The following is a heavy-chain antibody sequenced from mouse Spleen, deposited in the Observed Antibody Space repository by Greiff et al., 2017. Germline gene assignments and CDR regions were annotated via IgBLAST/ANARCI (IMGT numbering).Heavy chain of an antibody. CDR1: GFSLTDYG. Sequence: VMLVESGPGLVAPSQSLSITCTVSGFSLTDYGVSWIRQPPGKGLEWLGVIWGGGSTYYNSALKSRLSISKDNSKSQVFLKMNSLQANDTAIYYCARDGNPTFYAMDYWGQGTSVTVSS. J-gene: IGHJ4*01. CDR3: ARDGNPTFYAMDY. V-gene: IGHV2-6-5*01. CDR2: IWGGGST. D-gene: IGHD2-1*01.